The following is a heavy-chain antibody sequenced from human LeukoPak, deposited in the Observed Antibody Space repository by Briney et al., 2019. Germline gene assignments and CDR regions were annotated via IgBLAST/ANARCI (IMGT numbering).Heavy chain of an antibody. CDR1: GFTFNTYP. D-gene: IGHD3-22*01. CDR3: ATQTITLVVVISPFDY. Sequence: GGSVRLSCAASGFTFNTYPMHWVRQAPGKGLEWVALILDEGAKTNYADSVRGRFTISRDNSRSTVYLQMNSLKPDDTAVYYCATQTITLVVVISPFDYWGQGALVTLSS. CDR2: ILDEGAKT. J-gene: IGHJ4*02. V-gene: IGHV3-30*02.